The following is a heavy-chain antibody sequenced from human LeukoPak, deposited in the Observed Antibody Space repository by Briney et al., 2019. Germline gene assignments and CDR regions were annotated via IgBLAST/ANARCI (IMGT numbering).Heavy chain of an antibody. CDR1: GYTRTELS. D-gene: IGHD2-15*01. J-gene: IGHJ3*02. CDR3: ATTIVVVVAATRTDAFDI. Sequence: ASVKVSCKVSGYTRTELSMHWVRQAPGKGLEWMGGFDPEDGETIYAQKFQGRVTMTEDTSTDTAYMELSSLRSEDTAVYYCATTIVVVVAATRTDAFDIWGQGTMVTVSS. V-gene: IGHV1-24*01. CDR2: FDPEDGET.